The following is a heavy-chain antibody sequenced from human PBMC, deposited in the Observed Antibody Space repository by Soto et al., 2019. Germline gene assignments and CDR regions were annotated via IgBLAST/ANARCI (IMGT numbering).Heavy chain of an antibody. J-gene: IGHJ5*02. CDR3: ARELSSSSWYRWFDP. CDR1: GFTFSSYA. Sequence: GGSLRLSCAASGFTFSSYAMSWVRQAPGKGLEWVSAISGSGDSTYYADSVKGRFTISRDNAKNTLYLQMNSLRAEDTAVYYCARELSSSSWYRWFDPWGQGTLVTVSS. V-gene: IGHV3-23*01. CDR2: ISGSGDST. D-gene: IGHD6-13*01.